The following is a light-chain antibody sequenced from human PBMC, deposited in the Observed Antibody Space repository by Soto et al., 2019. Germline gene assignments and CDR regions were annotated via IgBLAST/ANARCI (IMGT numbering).Light chain of an antibody. J-gene: IGLJ2*01. CDR1: SSIIGSNY. Sequence: QSVLTQPPSVSAAPGQKVSISCSGGSSIIGSNYVSWYQHLPGTAPRLLIYDNEKRPSGIPDRFSGSKSGTSATLGITGLQTGDEADYYCGTWDSSLRGVIFGGGTKLTVL. V-gene: IGLV1-51*01. CDR2: DNE. CDR3: GTWDSSLRGVI.